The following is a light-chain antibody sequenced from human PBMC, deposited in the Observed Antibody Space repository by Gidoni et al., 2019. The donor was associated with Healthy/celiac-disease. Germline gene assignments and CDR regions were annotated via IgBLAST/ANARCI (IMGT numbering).Light chain of an antibody. V-gene: IGLV1-40*01. CDR1: SSNIGAGYD. Sequence: QSVLTQPTSVSGAPGQRVTISCTGSSSNIGAGYDVHWSQQLPGTAPKLLIYGNSNRPSGVPDRFSGSKSGTSASLAITGLQAEDEADYYCQSYDSSLSAVVFGGGTKLTVL. J-gene: IGLJ2*01. CDR3: QSYDSSLSAVV. CDR2: GNS.